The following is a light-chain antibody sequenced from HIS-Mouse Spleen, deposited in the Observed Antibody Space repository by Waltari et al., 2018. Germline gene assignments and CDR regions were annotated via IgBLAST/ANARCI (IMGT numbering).Light chain of an antibody. J-gene: IGKJ4*01. Sequence: DIVMTQSPDSLAGSLGERAPITCNSSQSVLYSSNNKNYLAWYQQKPGQPPKLLIYWASTRESGVPDRFSGSGSGTDFTLTISSLQAEDVAVYYCQQYYSTPLTFGGGTKVEIK. CDR1: QSVLYSSNNKNY. CDR2: WAS. V-gene: IGKV4-1*01. CDR3: QQYYSTPLT.